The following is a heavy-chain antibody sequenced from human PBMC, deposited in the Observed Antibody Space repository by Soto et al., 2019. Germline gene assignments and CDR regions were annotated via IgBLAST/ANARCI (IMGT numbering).Heavy chain of an antibody. CDR2: IYFSGST. V-gene: IGHV4-59*01. CDR3: ARDGYYYDSSGYQSVYYFDY. J-gene: IGHJ4*02. CDR1: GGSISSYY. Sequence: SETLSLTCTVSGGSISSYYWSWIRQPPGKGLEWIGYIYFSGSTNYNPALKSRVTISVDTSKNQFSLKLSSVTAADTAVYYCARDGYYYDSSGYQSVYYFDYWGQGTRVTVSS. D-gene: IGHD3-22*01.